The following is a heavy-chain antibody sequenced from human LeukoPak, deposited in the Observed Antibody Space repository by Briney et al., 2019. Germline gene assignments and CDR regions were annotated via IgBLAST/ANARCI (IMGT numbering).Heavy chain of an antibody. J-gene: IGHJ4*02. D-gene: IGHD2-2*02. CDR2: ISSSGTTI. CDR3: ARDHNGPYTFDY. V-gene: IGHV3-48*03. CDR1: GFTFSNYE. Sequence: GGSLRLSCAASGFTFSNYEINWVRQAPGKGLEWVSYISSSGTTIYYADSVKGRFTISRDNAKNSLSLQMNSLKVEDTAVYYCARDHNGPYTFDYWGQGTLVTVSS.